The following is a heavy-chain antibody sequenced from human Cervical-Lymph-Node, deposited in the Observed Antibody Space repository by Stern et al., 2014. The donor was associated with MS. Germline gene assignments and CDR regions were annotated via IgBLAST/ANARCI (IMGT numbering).Heavy chain of an antibody. Sequence: HVQLQESGPGLVKPSETLSLTCIVSGGSISSYYWSWIRQPPGKGLEWIGHIYFSGSTDYNPSLQSRVTMSADISKNQISLRLSSVTAADTAVYYCARAPYDFTNWYGMDVWGQGTTVTVSS. J-gene: IGHJ6*02. CDR3: ARAPYDFTNWYGMDV. D-gene: IGHD1-1*01. CDR2: IYFSGST. V-gene: IGHV4-59*01. CDR1: GGSISSYY.